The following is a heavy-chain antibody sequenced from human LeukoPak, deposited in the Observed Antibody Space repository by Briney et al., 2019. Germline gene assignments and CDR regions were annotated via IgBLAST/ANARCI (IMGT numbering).Heavy chain of an antibody. CDR1: GGSISSHY. V-gene: IGHV4-59*11. J-gene: IGHJ3*02. CDR3: ARVASSFPPHPHDAFDI. Sequence: PSETLSLTCTVSGGSISSHYWSWIRQPPGKGLEWIGYIYYSGSTNYSPSLKSRVTISVDTSKNQFSLKLSSVTAADTAVYYCARVASSFPPHPHDAFDIWGQGTMVTVSS. CDR2: IYYSGST. D-gene: IGHD3-16*02.